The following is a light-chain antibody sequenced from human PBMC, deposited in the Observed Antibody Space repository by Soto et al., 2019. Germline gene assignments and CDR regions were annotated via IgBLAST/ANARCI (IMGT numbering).Light chain of an antibody. CDR1: SSDVGDYNY. CDR3: SSNAGSNNLV. Sequence: QSVLTQPPSASGTPGQSVTIPCTGTSSDVGDYNYVSWYQQHPGKAPKLVIYEVSRRPSGVPDRFSGSKSGNTASLTVSGLQAEDEAEYYCSSNAGSNNLVFGGGTKLPVL. CDR2: EVS. J-gene: IGLJ2*01. V-gene: IGLV2-8*01.